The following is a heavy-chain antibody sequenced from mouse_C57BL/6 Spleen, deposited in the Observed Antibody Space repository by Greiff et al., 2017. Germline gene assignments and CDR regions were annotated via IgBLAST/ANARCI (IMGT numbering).Heavy chain of an antibody. CDR3: TGPYRYYDARDY. CDR1: GFTFSNYW. Sequence: EVMLVESGGGLVQPGGSMKLSCVASGFTFSNYWMNWVRQSPEKGLEWVAQIRLKSDNYATHYAESVKGRFTISRDDSKSSVYLQMNNLRAEDTGIYCCTGPYRYYDARDYWGQGTSVTVSS. D-gene: IGHD5-1*01. V-gene: IGHV6-3*01. CDR2: IRLKSDNYAT. J-gene: IGHJ4*01.